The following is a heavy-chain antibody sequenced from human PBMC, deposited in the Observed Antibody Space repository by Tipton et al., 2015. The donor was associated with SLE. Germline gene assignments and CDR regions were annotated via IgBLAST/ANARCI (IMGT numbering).Heavy chain of an antibody. D-gene: IGHD1-26*01. V-gene: IGHV3-7*03. Sequence: SLRLSCVASGFTFTSYWMSWVRQAPGKGLEWVANIKQDGSEKYYVDSVKGRFTISRDNVRNSLYGEMNSLRAEDTAVYYCTREGIYSGADYWGQGTLVTVSS. CDR2: IKQDGSEK. CDR1: GFTFTSYW. CDR3: TREGIYSGADY. J-gene: IGHJ4*02.